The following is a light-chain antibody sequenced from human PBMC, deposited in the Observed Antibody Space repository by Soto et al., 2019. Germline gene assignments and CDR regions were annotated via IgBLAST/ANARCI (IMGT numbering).Light chain of an antibody. CDR2: DAT. CDR1: QSISRW. Sequence: DIPMPQSPSTLSASVGDRVSITCRASQSISRWLAWYQQKPGKAPKLLFHDATSLESGVPARFSCSGFGTEFTLTISSLQPDYVATYFCQQYSSYWTFAQGTKV. J-gene: IGKJ1*01. CDR3: QQYSSYWT. V-gene: IGKV1-5*01.